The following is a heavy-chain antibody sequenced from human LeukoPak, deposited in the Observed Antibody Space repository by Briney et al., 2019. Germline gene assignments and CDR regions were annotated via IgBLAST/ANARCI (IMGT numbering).Heavy chain of an antibody. V-gene: IGHV4-59*01. J-gene: IGHJ2*01. Sequence: SETLSLTCTVSGGSISSYYWSWIRQPPGKGLEWIGYIYYSGSTNYNPSLKSRVTISVDTSRNQFSLNLSSVTAADTAVYYCARVTPGSSSWYNFDLWGRGTLVTVSS. D-gene: IGHD6-13*01. CDR2: IYYSGST. CDR3: ARVTPGSSSWYNFDL. CDR1: GGSISSYY.